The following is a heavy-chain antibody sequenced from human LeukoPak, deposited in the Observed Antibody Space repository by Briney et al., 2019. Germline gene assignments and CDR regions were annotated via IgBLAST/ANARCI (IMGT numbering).Heavy chain of an antibody. V-gene: IGHV3-21*01. CDR2: ISSSSSYI. D-gene: IGHD6-13*01. CDR1: GFTFSSYS. Sequence: GGSLRLSCAASGFTFSSYSMNWVRQAPGKGLEWVSSISSSSSYIYYADSEKGRFTISRDNARNSLYLQMNSLRAEDTAVYYCAREGYSSSWSFDYWGQGTLVTVSS. J-gene: IGHJ4*02. CDR3: AREGYSSSWSFDY.